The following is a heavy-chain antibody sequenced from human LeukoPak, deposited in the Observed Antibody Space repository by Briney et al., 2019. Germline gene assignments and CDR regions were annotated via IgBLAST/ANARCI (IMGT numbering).Heavy chain of an antibody. D-gene: IGHD3-9*01. CDR1: GYTFTGYY. CDR2: INPNSGGT. J-gene: IGHJ5*02. CDR3: ARDGDDILTGHNWFDP. Sequence: ASVKVSCKASGYTFTGYYMHWVRQAPGQGLEWMGWINPNSGGTNYAQKFQGRVTITADKSTSTAYMELSSLRSEDTAVYYCARDGDDILTGHNWFDPWGQGTLVTVSS. V-gene: IGHV1-2*02.